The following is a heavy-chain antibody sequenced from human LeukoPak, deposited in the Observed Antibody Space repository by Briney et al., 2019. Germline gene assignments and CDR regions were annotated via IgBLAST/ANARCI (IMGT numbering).Heavy chain of an antibody. D-gene: IGHD1-20*01. V-gene: IGHV4-59*01. J-gene: IGHJ5*02. CDR2: IYYSGST. CDR1: GGSLSSYY. CDR3: ARDYNSRFDP. Sequence: SETLSLTCTVSGGSLSSYYWSWIRQPPGKGLEWIGYIYYSGSTNYNPSLKSRVTISVDTSKNQFSLKLSSVAAADTAVYYCARDYNSRFDPWGQGTLVTVSS.